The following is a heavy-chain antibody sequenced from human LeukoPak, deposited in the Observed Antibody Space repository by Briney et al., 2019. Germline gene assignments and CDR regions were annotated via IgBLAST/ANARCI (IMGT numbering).Heavy chain of an antibody. CDR1: GFTFSSYG. Sequence: GGSLRLSCAASGFTFSSYGMHWVRQAPGKGLEWVAFIRYDGCNKYYADSVKGRFTISRDNSKNTLYLQMNSLRAEDTAVYYCAKDYLRTGVPGGYWGQGTLVTVSS. CDR3: AKDYLRTGVPGGY. CDR2: IRYDGCNK. V-gene: IGHV3-30*02. D-gene: IGHD1-1*01. J-gene: IGHJ4*02.